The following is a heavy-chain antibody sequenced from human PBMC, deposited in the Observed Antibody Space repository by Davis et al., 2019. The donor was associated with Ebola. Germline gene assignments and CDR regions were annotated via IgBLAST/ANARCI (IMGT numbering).Heavy chain of an antibody. CDR3: ARVDFRDSSGYSYHYYYMDV. D-gene: IGHD3-22*01. CDR2: ITPHNGNT. V-gene: IGHV1-18*01. CDR1: GYTFTTYA. Sequence: ASVKVSCKASGYTFTTYAISWVRQAPGQGLEWMGWITPHNGNTNYAQKLQGRVILTTETPTNTAYMELRSLRSDDTAVYYCARVDFRDSSGYSYHYYYMDVWGKGTTVTVSS. J-gene: IGHJ6*03.